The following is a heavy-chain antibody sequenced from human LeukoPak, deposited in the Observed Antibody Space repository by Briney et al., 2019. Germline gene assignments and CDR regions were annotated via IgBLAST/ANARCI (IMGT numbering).Heavy chain of an antibody. D-gene: IGHD3-22*01. CDR2: IYPGDSDT. CDR3: ARQTYYYDSSGYYGGRYFQH. Sequence: GESLKISCKGSGYSFTSYWIGWVRQMPGKGLEWMGIIYPGDSDTRYSPSFQGQVTISADKSISPAYLQWSSLKASDTAMYYCARQTYYYDSSGYYGGRYFQHWGQGTLVTVSS. CDR1: GYSFTSYW. V-gene: IGHV5-51*01. J-gene: IGHJ1*01.